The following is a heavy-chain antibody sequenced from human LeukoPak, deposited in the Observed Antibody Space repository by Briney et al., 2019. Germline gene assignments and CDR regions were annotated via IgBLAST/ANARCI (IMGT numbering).Heavy chain of an antibody. D-gene: IGHD2-15*01. J-gene: IGHJ4*02. CDR2: ISGGGST. V-gene: IGHV3-23*01. Sequence: PGGSLRLSCAASGFTFNNYAMSWVRQAPGQGLEWVSAISGGGSTYYADSVKGRFTISRDNSKNTLYLQMNSLRAEDTAVYYCARGSHCSGGSCYFHYWGQGTLVTVSS. CDR1: GFTFNNYA. CDR3: ARGSHCSGGSCYFHY.